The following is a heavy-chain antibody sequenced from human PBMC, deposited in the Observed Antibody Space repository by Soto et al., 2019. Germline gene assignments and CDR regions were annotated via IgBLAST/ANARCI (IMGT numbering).Heavy chain of an antibody. CDR1: GFTFNNAW. Sequence: EVPLVESGGGLVKPGGSLTLSCAASGFTFNNAWMTWVRQAPGKGLEWVGRIKSQRHGGTTDYAAPVKGRFTISRDDSKNMLYLQMDSLKIEDTAGYYCVTELGAYYDSNWGQGTLVTVSS. V-gene: IGHV3-15*07. CDR3: VTELGAYYDSN. D-gene: IGHD3-22*01. J-gene: IGHJ4*02. CDR2: IKSQRHGGTT.